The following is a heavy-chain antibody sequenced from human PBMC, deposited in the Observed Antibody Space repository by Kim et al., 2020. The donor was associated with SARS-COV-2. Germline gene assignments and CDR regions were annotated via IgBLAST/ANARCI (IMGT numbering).Heavy chain of an antibody. CDR3: ARVVWGITIFGVVTSSGMDV. CDR1: GGSISSGGYY. V-gene: IGHV4-31*03. J-gene: IGHJ6*02. D-gene: IGHD3-3*01. Sequence: SETLSLTCTVSGGSISSGGYYWSWIRQHPGKGLEWIGYIYYSGSTYYNPSLKSRVTISVDTSKNQFSLKLSSVTAADTAVYYCARVVWGITIFGVVTSSGMDVWGQGTTVTVSS. CDR2: IYYSGST.